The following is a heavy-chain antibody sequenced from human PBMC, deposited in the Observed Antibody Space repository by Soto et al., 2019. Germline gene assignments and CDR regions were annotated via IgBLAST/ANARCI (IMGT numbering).Heavy chain of an antibody. V-gene: IGHV1-69*13. Sequence: VASVKVSCKASGGTFSSYAISWVRQAPGQGLEWMGGIIPIFGTAIYAQKFQGRVTITADESTSTAYMELSSLRSKDTAVYYCARGAGSRDYSNLTYYYGMDVWGQGTTVTVSS. CDR2: IIPIFGTA. J-gene: IGHJ6*02. CDR3: ARGAGSRDYSNLTYYYGMDV. CDR1: GGTFSSYA. D-gene: IGHD4-4*01.